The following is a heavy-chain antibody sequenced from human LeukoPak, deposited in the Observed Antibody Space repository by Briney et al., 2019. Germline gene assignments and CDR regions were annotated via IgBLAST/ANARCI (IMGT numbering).Heavy chain of an antibody. V-gene: IGHV3-21*01. CDR1: GFSFSSYN. J-gene: IGHJ4*02. Sequence: GGSLRLSCTATGFSFSSYNMNWVRQAPGKGLEWVSSISRSASNIYYADSVKGRFTISRDNAKNSFYLQMNSLRAEDTAVFYCARDPEGFGATYFDYWGQGTLVTVSS. CDR2: ISRSASNI. D-gene: IGHD3-16*01. CDR3: ARDPEGFGATYFDY.